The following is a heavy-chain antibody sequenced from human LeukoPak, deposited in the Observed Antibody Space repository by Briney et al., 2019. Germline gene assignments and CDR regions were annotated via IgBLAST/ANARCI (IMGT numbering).Heavy chain of an antibody. Sequence: ASVKVSCKASGYTFTGYYMHWVRQAPGQGLEWMGWINPNSGGTNYAQKFQGRVTMTRDTSISTAYMELSRLRSDDTAVYYCARVPAAGAWGYYFDYWGQGTLVTVSS. CDR3: ARVPAAGAWGYYFDY. CDR1: GYTFTGYY. CDR2: INPNSGGT. J-gene: IGHJ4*02. D-gene: IGHD1-26*01. V-gene: IGHV1-2*02.